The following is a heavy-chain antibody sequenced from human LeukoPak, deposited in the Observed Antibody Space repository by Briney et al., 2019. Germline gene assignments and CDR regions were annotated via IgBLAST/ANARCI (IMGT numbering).Heavy chain of an antibody. CDR1: GGSIRGYF. D-gene: IGHD2-15*01. Sequence: SETLALTCTVSGGSIRGYFWSWIRQPAGKGLEGIGRIHDNGDSNHNPSLKSRVTMALDTSGNQVSLKLTSVTAADTAVYYCARAPSGCGGTCPSDHWGPGTLVTVSS. J-gene: IGHJ4*02. V-gene: IGHV4-4*07. CDR3: ARAPSGCGGTCPSDH. CDR2: IHDNGDS.